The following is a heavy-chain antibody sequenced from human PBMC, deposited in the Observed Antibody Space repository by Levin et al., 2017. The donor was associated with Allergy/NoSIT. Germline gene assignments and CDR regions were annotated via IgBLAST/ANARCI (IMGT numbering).Heavy chain of an antibody. CDR1: GFSLRTSGMC. CDR2: IDWDDDK. J-gene: IGHJ4*02. Sequence: QTLSLPCAFSGFSLRTSGMCVSWIRQPPGKALEWLARIDWDDDKDYSTSLKTRLTISKDTSKNRVVLTMTNMDPVDTATYYCARSYSYGEFYLDYWGQGTLVTVSS. D-gene: IGHD5-18*01. V-gene: IGHV2-70*11. CDR3: ARSYSYGEFYLDY.